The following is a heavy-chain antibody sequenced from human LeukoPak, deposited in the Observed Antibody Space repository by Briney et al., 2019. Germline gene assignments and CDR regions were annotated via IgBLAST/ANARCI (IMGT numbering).Heavy chain of an antibody. D-gene: IGHD3-22*01. V-gene: IGHV3-30-3*01. CDR1: GFTFSSYA. CDR2: ISYDGSNK. J-gene: IGHJ4*02. Sequence: GGSLRLSCAASGFTFSSYAMHWVRQAPGKGLEWVAVISYDGSNKYYADSVEGRFTISRDNSKNTLYLQMNSLRAEDTAVYYCARDPTISYYDRNADLDYWGQGTLVTVSS. CDR3: ARDPTISYYDRNADLDY.